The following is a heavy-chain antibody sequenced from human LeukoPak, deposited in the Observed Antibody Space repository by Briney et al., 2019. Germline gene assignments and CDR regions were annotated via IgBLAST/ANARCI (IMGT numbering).Heavy chain of an antibody. CDR1: GGSISSSY. Sequence: SETLSLTCSVSGGSISSSYWHWIRQPPEKGLEWIGYVDYRGNTIYNPSLQSRVTISVDTSKNQFSLALHSVTAADTAVYYCARRLLQGNIIGPQNWFDPWGQGTLVTVSS. J-gene: IGHJ5*02. CDR2: VDYRGNT. D-gene: IGHD3-3*02. CDR3: ARRLLQGNIIGPQNWFDP. V-gene: IGHV4-59*08.